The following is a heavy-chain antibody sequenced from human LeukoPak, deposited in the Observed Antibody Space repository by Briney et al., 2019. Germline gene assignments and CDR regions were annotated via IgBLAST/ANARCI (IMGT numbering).Heavy chain of an antibody. J-gene: IGHJ3*02. V-gene: IGHV4-61*08. CDR2: T. Sequence: SETLSLTCTVSGGSLTDGDYYWGWVRQPPGTGLQWIATTYEGASLKSRVTISLDTSKNQFFLRLTSVTAADTAVYYCARGLAAGWDDAFDIWGQGTMVTVSS. CDR1: GGSLTDGDYY. D-gene: IGHD6-13*01. CDR3: ARGLAAGWDDAFDI.